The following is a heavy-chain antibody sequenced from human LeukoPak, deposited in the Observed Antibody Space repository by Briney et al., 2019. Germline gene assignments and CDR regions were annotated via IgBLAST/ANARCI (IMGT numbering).Heavy chain of an antibody. CDR2: IYYSGST. CDR1: GGSISSYY. Sequence: PSETLSLTCTVSGGSISSYYWSWIRQPPGKGLEWIGYIYYSGSTNYNPSLKSRVTISVDTSKNQFSLKLSSVTAADTAVYYCARVGGYSSGWQHWGQGTLVTVSS. V-gene: IGHV4-59*12. D-gene: IGHD6-19*01. J-gene: IGHJ4*02. CDR3: ARVGGYSSGWQH.